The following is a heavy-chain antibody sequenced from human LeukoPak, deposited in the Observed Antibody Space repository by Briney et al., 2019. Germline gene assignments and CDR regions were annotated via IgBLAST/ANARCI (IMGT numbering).Heavy chain of an antibody. Sequence: GGSLRLSCVVSGYTFSESWMSWVRQAPGKGLGWVASLNLDGSDKYYVDSVKGRFTISRDNAKNSLYLQMDSLRVEDTAVYYCAKGKRYPDYWGQGTLVTVSS. CDR1: GYTFSESW. CDR2: LNLDGSDK. V-gene: IGHV3-7*03. D-gene: IGHD1-1*01. J-gene: IGHJ4*02. CDR3: AKGKRYPDY.